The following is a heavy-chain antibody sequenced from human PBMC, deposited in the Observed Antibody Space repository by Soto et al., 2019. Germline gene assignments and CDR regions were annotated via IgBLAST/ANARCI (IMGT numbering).Heavy chain of an antibody. CDR3: ARERWLRNYFDY. CDR1: GGSFSGYY. V-gene: IGHV4-34*01. Sequence: SETLSLTCAVYGGSFSGYYWSWIRQPPGKGLEWIGEINHSGSTNYNPSLKSRVTISVDTSKNQFSLKLSSVTAADTAVYYCARERWLRNYFDYWGQGTLVTVSS. D-gene: IGHD5-12*01. J-gene: IGHJ4*02. CDR2: INHSGST.